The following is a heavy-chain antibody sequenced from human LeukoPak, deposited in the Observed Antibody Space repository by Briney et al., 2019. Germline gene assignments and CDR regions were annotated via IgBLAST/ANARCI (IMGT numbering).Heavy chain of an antibody. D-gene: IGHD3-10*01. CDR3: ARNGGLKKGYGMDV. Sequence: GGSLRLSCAASGFTFSSYEMNWVRHAPGKGLEWVSYISSSGSTIYYADSVKGRFTISRDNAKNSLYLQMNSLRAEDTAVYYCARNGGLKKGYGMDVWGQGTTVSVSS. J-gene: IGHJ6*02. V-gene: IGHV3-48*03. CDR1: GFTFSSYE. CDR2: ISSSGSTI.